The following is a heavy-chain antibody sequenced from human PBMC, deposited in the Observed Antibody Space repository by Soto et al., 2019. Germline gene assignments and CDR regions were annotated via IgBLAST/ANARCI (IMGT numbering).Heavy chain of an antibody. V-gene: IGHV3-30*18. J-gene: IGHJ4*02. Sequence: PGGSLRLSCAASGFTFSSYGMHWVRQALGKGLEWVAVISYDGSNKYYADSVKGRFTISRDNSKNTLYLQMNSLRAEDTAVYYCAKDTGYSYADYWGQGTLVTVSS. CDR2: ISYDGSNK. CDR1: GFTFSSYG. D-gene: IGHD5-18*01. CDR3: AKDTGYSYADY.